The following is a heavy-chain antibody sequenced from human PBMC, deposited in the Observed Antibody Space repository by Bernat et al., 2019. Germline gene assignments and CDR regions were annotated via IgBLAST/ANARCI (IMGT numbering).Heavy chain of an antibody. V-gene: IGHV3-48*01. J-gene: IGHJ4*02. CDR2: ISSSSSTI. CDR3: ASANTYYYDSSGYYYFDY. CDR1: GFTFSSYS. D-gene: IGHD3-22*01. Sequence: EVQLVESGGGLVQPGGSLRLSCAASGFTFSSYSMNWVRQAPGKGLEWVSYISSSSSTIYYADSVKGRFTISRDNAKNSLYLQMNSLRAEDTAVYCCASANTYYYDSSGYYYFDYWGQGTLVTVSS.